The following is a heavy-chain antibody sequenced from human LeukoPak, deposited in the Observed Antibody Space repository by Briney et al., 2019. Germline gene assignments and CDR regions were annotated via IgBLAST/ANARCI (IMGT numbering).Heavy chain of an antibody. D-gene: IGHD3-16*02. CDR1: GYTFTSYD. Sequence: ASVKVSCKASGYTFTSYDINWARQATGQGLEWMGWMNPNSGNTGYAQKFQGRGTMTRNTSISTAYMELSSLRSEDTAVYYCARGPYYDYVWGSYRDYWGQGTLVTVSS. V-gene: IGHV1-8*01. J-gene: IGHJ4*02. CDR2: MNPNSGNT. CDR3: ARGPYYDYVWGSYRDY.